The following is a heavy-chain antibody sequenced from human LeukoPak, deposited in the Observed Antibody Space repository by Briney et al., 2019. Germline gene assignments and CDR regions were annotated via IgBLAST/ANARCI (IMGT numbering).Heavy chain of an antibody. D-gene: IGHD6-13*01. Sequence: GGTLRLSCAASGGTFDDYAMHWVRQAPGKGLEWVSDICWNSGSIGYAYSVKGRFTTSRDTAKNSLYLQMNRLRAEDTALYYCAKDIGLSAAGLSISWAFDIWGQGTMVTVSS. CDR2: ICWNSGSI. J-gene: IGHJ3*02. V-gene: IGHV3-9*01. CDR3: AKDIGLSAAGLSISWAFDI. CDR1: GGTFDDYA.